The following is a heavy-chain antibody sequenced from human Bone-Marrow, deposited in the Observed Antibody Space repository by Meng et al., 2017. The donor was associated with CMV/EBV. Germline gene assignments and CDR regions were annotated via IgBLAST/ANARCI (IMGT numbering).Heavy chain of an antibody. CDR3: ATPSPGWNYPFDY. CDR1: GYTFTGYY. V-gene: IGHV1-2*02. J-gene: IGHJ4*02. D-gene: IGHD1-7*01. CDR2: INPNSGGT. Sequence: ASVKVSCKASGYTFTGYYMHWVRQAPGQGLEWMGWINPNSGGTNDAQKFQGRVTMTRDTSIRTAYMELSRLRSDDTAVYYCATPSPGWNYPFDYWGQGTLVTVSS.